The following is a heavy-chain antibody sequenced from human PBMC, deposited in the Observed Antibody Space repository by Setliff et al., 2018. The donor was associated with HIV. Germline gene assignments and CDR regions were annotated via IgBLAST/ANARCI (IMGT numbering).Heavy chain of an antibody. CDR2: ISGSGATT. V-gene: IGHV3-23*01. Sequence: GGSLRLSCAASEFTFNIYAMSWVRQAPGKGLEWVSGISGSGATTNYADSVKGRFTISRDNSKNTLYLQMSTLRAEDTAVYYCARHKSQPYYFDYWGQGTLVTVSS. J-gene: IGHJ4*02. CDR3: ARHKSQPYYFDY. CDR1: EFTFNIYA.